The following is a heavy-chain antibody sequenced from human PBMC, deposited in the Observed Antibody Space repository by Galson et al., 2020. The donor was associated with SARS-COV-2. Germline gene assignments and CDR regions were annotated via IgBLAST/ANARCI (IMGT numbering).Heavy chain of an antibody. CDR1: GVTFASNT. CDR2: ISSSAKYI. D-gene: IGHD1-1*01. CDR3: ARGGTGGTSVYYDMDV. V-gene: IGHV3-21*06. Sequence: GGSLRLSCAAYGVTFASNTMTWFRQAPGKGLEWVSSISSSAKYIYYADSVKARFTNSRDNAKNSMYLQMNTLTAEDTAVDYVARGGTGGTSVYYDMDVWGKGTTVTVSS. J-gene: IGHJ6*04.